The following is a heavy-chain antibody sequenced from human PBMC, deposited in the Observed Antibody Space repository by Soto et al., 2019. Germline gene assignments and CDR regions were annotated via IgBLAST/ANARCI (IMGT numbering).Heavy chain of an antibody. CDR1: GYTFTSYD. J-gene: IGHJ4*02. Sequence: ASVKVSCKASGYTFTSYDINWVRQATGQGLEWMGWMNPNSGNTGYAQKFQGRVTMTRNTSISTAYMELSSLRSEDTAVYYCARGERDIVLTRGIYPFEYWGQGTLVTVSS. CDR2: MNPNSGNT. D-gene: IGHD2-8*01. V-gene: IGHV1-8*01. CDR3: ARGERDIVLTRGIYPFEY.